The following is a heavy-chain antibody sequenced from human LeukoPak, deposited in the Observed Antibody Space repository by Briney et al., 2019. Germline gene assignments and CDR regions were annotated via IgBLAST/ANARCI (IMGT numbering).Heavy chain of an antibody. D-gene: IGHD1-1*01. CDR2: ISGSGGSI. CDR3: AREERAFDY. J-gene: IGHJ4*02. Sequence: GGSLRLSCAASGFTFSSYAMSWVRQAPGKGLEWVSAISGSGGSIYYADSVKGRFTISKDNAKNSLYLQMNSLRAEDTAVYYCAREERAFDYWGQGTLVTVSS. CDR1: GFTFSSYA. V-gene: IGHV3-23*01.